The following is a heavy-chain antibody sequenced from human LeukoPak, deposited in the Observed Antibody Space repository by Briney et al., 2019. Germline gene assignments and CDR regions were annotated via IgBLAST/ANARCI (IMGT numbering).Heavy chain of an antibody. CDR2: IIPILRSA. J-gene: IGHJ3*02. CDR1: GVTFNNNS. CDR3: ARARTSIRFTDSFDI. V-gene: IGHV1-69*13. Sequence: SVRVSYKNSGVTFNNNSITGVRQAPGQGREWVGGIIPILRSASYAQKFRGRLRMTSDESTTTAYMELSSLSSDDTAMYFCARARTSIRFTDSFDIWSQVTLVTVSS. D-gene: IGHD2-21*01.